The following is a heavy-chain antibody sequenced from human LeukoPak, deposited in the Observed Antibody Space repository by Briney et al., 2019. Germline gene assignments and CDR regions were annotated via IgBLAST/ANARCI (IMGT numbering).Heavy chain of an antibody. CDR1: GGSFSGYY. Sequence: SETLSLTCAVYGGSFSGYYWSWIRQPPGKGLEWIGKINHSGSTNYNPSLKSRVTISVDTSKNQFSLKLSSVTAADTAVYYCARRGGIVVVVAATFFDYWGQGTLVTVSS. J-gene: IGHJ4*02. CDR3: ARRGGIVVVVAATFFDY. V-gene: IGHV4-34*01. CDR2: INHSGST. D-gene: IGHD2-15*01.